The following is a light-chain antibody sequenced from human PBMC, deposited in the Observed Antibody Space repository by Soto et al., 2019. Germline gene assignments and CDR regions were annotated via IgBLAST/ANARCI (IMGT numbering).Light chain of an antibody. CDR1: QSVSSN. CDR3: QQYNNWPSLT. Sequence: EIVMTQSPATLSVSPGERATLSCRASQSVSSNLAWYQQKPGQAPRLLIYGASTRATGIPARFSGSGSGTEFTLTISSLQSEDFAVYYCQQYNNWPSLTFGGGLKVDIK. CDR2: GAS. V-gene: IGKV3-15*01. J-gene: IGKJ4*01.